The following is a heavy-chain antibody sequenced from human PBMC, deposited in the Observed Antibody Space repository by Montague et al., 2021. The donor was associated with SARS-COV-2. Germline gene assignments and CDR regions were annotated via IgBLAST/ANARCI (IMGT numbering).Heavy chain of an antibody. J-gene: IGHJ4*02. Sequence: SLRLSCAASGFTISGFEMNWVRQAPGKGLEWVSYISSSSSSIKYADSVKGRFTIPRDNSKNTLYLQMNSLRAEDTAVYYCARDSPLSGYSNYYFDYWGQGTLVTVSS. CDR3: ARDSPLSGYSNYYFDY. D-gene: IGHD4-11*01. V-gene: IGHV3-48*03. CDR1: GFTISGFE. CDR2: ISSSSSSI.